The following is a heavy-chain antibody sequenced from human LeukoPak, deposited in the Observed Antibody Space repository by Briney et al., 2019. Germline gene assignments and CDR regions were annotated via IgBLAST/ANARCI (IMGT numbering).Heavy chain of an antibody. V-gene: IGHV4-34*01. CDR1: GGSFSGYC. J-gene: IGHJ3*02. CDR3: ARAGGYQGAFDS. CDR2: INHSGST. Sequence: PSETLSLTCAVYGGSFSGYCWSWIRQPPGKGLEWIGEINHSGSTNYNPSLKSRVTISVDTSKNQFSLKLSSVTAADTAVYYCARAGGYQGAFDSWGQGTMGTVSS. D-gene: IGHD3-22*01.